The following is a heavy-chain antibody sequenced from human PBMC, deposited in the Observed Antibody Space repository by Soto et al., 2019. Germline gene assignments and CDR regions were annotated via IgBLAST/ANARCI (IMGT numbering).Heavy chain of an antibody. Sequence: QVQVVQSGAEVKKPGASVKVSCKTSGYTFTSYGISWVRQAPGQGLEWMGWISAYNGNTNYAQKLQGRVTMTTDTSTRAAYMELRSLRSDDTAVYDCASAVCSGGSCYLDYWGQGTLVTVSS. CDR3: ASAVCSGGSCYLDY. CDR1: GYTFTSYG. CDR2: ISAYNGNT. J-gene: IGHJ4*02. D-gene: IGHD2-15*01. V-gene: IGHV1-18*01.